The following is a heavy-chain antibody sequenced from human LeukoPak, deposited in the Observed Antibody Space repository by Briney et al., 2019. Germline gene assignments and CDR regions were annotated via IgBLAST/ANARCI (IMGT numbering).Heavy chain of an antibody. J-gene: IGHJ3*02. V-gene: IGHV4-61*01. Sequence: SETLSLTCTVSGGSVSSGSYYWSWIRQPPGKGLEWIGYIYYSGSTNYNPSLKSRVTISVDTSKNQFSLKLSSVTAADTAVYYCARTIVVVPAAMFAFDIWGQGTMVTVSS. CDR2: IYYSGST. D-gene: IGHD2-2*01. CDR1: GGSVSSGSYY. CDR3: ARTIVVVPAAMFAFDI.